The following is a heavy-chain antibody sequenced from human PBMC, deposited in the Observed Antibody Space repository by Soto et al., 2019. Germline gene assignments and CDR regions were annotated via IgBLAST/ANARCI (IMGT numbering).Heavy chain of an antibody. CDR3: ARDPKTKNYYYMDV. Sequence: ASVKVSCKASGYTFTSYAMHWVRQAPGQRLEWMGWINAGNGNTKYSQKFQGRVTITRDTSASTAYMELSSLRSEDTAVYYCARDPKTKNYYYMDVWGKGTTVTVSS. J-gene: IGHJ6*03. CDR1: GYTFTSYA. V-gene: IGHV1-3*01. CDR2: INAGNGNT.